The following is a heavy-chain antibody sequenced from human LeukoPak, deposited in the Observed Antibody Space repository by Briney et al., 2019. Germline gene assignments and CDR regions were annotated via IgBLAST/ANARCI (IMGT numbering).Heavy chain of an antibody. J-gene: IGHJ3*02. Sequence: PGGSLRLSCAASGFTFDDYTMHWVRQTPGKGLEWDSLISWDGSSTFYADSVKGRFTISRDNSKNSLFLQMNTLRTEDTALYYCAKAEQQLSYTYDAFDIWGQGTMVTVSS. V-gene: IGHV3-43*01. CDR2: ISWDGSST. CDR3: AKAEQQLSYTYDAFDI. D-gene: IGHD6-13*01. CDR1: GFTFDDYT.